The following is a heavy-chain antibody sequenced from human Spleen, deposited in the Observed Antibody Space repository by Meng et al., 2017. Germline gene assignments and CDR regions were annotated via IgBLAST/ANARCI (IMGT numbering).Heavy chain of an antibody. D-gene: IGHD1-26*01. V-gene: IGHV3-23*04. Sequence: EVQLVESGGGLVQPGGSLRLSCAASGFTVSSNYMTWVRQAPGKGLEWVSAISGSHGSTHYADSVKGRFTISRDNSKNTLYLQMNSLRAEDTAVYYCALTAVGATFDYWGQGTLVTVSS. CDR3: ALTAVGATFDY. CDR1: GFTVSSNY. J-gene: IGHJ4*02. CDR2: ISGSHGST.